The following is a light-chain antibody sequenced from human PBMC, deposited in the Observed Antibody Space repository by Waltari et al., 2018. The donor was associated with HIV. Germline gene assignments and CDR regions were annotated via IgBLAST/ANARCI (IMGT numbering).Light chain of an antibody. CDR3: QVWDSSSEHVV. CDR2: SDR. Sequence: SSVLTQPPSVSVAPGTTARIPCGGKNNRRKSVHWFQLKPGQAPVLVIYSDRERPSGIPERFSGSDSGNTATLTINRVEAGDEADYYCQVWDSSSEHVVFGGGTKLTVL. J-gene: IGLJ2*01. V-gene: IGLV3-21*04. CDR1: NNRRKS.